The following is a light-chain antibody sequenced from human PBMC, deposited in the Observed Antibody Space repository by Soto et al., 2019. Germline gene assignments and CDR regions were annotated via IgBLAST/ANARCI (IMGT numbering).Light chain of an antibody. CDR1: SSDVGSYNL. Sequence: QSVLTQPASGSRSPGQAIAISCTGTSSDVGSYNLVSWYQQHPGKAPKLMIYEGTKRPSGVSNRFSGSKSGNTASLTISGLQAEDEADYYCCSSAGSSLYVFGSGTKVTVL. J-gene: IGLJ1*01. CDR2: EGT. CDR3: CSSAGSSLYV. V-gene: IGLV2-23*01.